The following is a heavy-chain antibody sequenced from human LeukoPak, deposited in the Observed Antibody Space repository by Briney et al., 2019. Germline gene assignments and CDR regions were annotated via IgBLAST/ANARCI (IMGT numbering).Heavy chain of an antibody. CDR3: ARDGPDYYDSSGYYGY. V-gene: IGHV4-31*03. CDR1: GGSISTSTYY. CDR2: IYYSGST. D-gene: IGHD3-22*01. J-gene: IGHJ4*02. Sequence: PSETLSLTCTVSGGSISTSTYYWGWIRQHPGKGLEWIGYIYYSGSTYYNPSLKSRVTISVDTSKNQFSLKLSSVTAADTAVYYCARDGPDYYDSSGYYGYWGQGTLVTVSS.